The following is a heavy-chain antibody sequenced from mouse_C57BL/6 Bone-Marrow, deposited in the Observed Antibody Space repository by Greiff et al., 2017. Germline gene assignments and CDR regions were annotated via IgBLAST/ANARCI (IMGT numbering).Heavy chain of an antibody. V-gene: IGHV1-82*01. Sequence: VQLKESGPELVKPGASVKISCKASGYAFSSSWMNWVKQRPGKGLEWIGRIYPGDGDTNYNGKFKGKATLTADKSSSTAYMQLSSLTSEDSAVYFCAREGYYYGSSYFDYWGQGTTLTVSS. J-gene: IGHJ2*01. CDR2: IYPGDGDT. D-gene: IGHD1-1*01. CDR3: AREGYYYGSSYFDY. CDR1: GYAFSSSW.